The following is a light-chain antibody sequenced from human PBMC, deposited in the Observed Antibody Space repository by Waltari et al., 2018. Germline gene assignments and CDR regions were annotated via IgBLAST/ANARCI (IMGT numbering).Light chain of an antibody. Sequence: QSVLTQPPSVSAAPGQKVTISCSGISPNIGNFYVAWYQHLQGTAPKLFIYENNKRPSGSPDRFSGSKSGTSATLGITGLQTGDEADYYCGTWDSSLSAWVFGGGTKLTVL. CDR1: SPNIGNFY. CDR2: ENN. V-gene: IGLV1-51*02. CDR3: GTWDSSLSAWV. J-gene: IGLJ3*02.